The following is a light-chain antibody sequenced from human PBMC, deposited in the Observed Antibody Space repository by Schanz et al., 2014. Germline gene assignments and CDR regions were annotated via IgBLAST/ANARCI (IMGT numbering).Light chain of an antibody. CDR1: SSDVGGYNY. CDR3: HSYDSFLSAVV. Sequence: QSALTQPASVSGSPGQSITISCTGTSSDVGGYNYVSWYQQHPGKAPKLIIYEGSKRPSGVSNRFSGSKSGNTASLTISGLQAEDEADYYCHSYDSFLSAVVFGGGTKLTVL. CDR2: EGS. J-gene: IGLJ2*01. V-gene: IGLV2-14*01.